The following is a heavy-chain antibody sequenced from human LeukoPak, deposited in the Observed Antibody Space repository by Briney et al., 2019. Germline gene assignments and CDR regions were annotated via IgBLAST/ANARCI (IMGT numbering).Heavy chain of an antibody. V-gene: IGHV3-7*01. CDR1: GFPFSSYW. CDR2: IKQDGSDK. D-gene: IGHD3-16*01. CDR3: ATRKCLGCQLFYLDY. J-gene: IGHJ4*02. Sequence: GGSLRLSCAASGFPFSSYWMSWVRQAPGKGLEWVANIKQDGSDKYYVDSVKGRFTISRDNAKNSLYLQMDSLRADDSALYYCATRKCLGCQLFYLDYWGQGSLVTVSS.